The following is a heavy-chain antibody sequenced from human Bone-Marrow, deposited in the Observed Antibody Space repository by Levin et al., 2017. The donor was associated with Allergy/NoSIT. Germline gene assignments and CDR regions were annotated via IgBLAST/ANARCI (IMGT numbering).Heavy chain of an antibody. CDR1: GASIISSTYY. Sequence: PSETLSLTCTVSGASIISSTYYSGWIRQPPGKGLEWIGSIYKSGSTYYNPSLKSRVTISVDTSKNQFSLKLSSVTAADTAVYYWARHLTLGPFAYWGQGALVTVSS. CDR3: ARHLTLGPFAY. J-gene: IGHJ4*02. D-gene: IGHD7-27*01. CDR2: IYKSGST. V-gene: IGHV4-39*01.